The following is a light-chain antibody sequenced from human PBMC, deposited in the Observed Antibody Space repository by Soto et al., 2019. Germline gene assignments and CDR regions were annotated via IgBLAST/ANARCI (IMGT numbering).Light chain of an antibody. Sequence: DIQMTQSPSTLSASVGDTFAISCRASQTISGWLAWYQQRPGKAPSLLIFDASTLESGVQSRFSGSGSGTTFTLTISSLQSDDFATYYCQQYHSYWTFGQGTKVDIK. CDR2: DAS. J-gene: IGKJ1*01. CDR3: QQYHSYWT. V-gene: IGKV1-5*01. CDR1: QTISGW.